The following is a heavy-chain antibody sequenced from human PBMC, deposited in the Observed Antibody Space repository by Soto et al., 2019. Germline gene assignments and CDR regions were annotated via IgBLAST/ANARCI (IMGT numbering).Heavy chain of an antibody. CDR3: ARASGDYYDYVWGSYRPGNYFDY. D-gene: IGHD3-16*02. CDR1: GGSFSSDY. Sequence: PSQTLSLTCIISGGSFSSDYWTWIRQPPGKGLEWIGYIYFSGVTNYNPSLKSRVTMSVDTSKNQFSLKLSSVTAADTAVYYCARASGDYYDYVWGSYRPGNYFDYWGQGTPVTVSS. J-gene: IGHJ4*02. CDR2: IYFSGVT. V-gene: IGHV4-59*08.